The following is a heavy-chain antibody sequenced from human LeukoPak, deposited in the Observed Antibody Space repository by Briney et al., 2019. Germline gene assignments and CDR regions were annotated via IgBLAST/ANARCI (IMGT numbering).Heavy chain of an antibody. Sequence: GGSLRLSCAASGFTLSSYAMSWVRQAPGKGLEWVSAISGSGGSTYYADSVKGRFTISRDNSKNTLYLQMNSLRAEDTAVYYCAKDMGYYGSGSYAFDIWGQGTMVTVSS. CDR2: ISGSGGST. CDR3: AKDMGYYGSGSYAFDI. D-gene: IGHD3-10*01. CDR1: GFTLSSYA. J-gene: IGHJ3*02. V-gene: IGHV3-23*01.